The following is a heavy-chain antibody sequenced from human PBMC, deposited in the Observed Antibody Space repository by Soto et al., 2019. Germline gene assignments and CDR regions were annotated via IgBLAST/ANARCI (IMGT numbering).Heavy chain of an antibody. V-gene: IGHV1-69*13. J-gene: IGHJ4*02. CDR3: ARGLGLEYDFWSGPFDY. CDR1: GGTFSSYA. D-gene: IGHD3-3*01. CDR2: IIPIFGTA. Sequence: SLKVSCKASGGTFSSYAISWVRQAPGQGLEWMGGIIPIFGTANYAQKFQGRVTITADESTSTAYMELSSLRSEDTAVYYCARGLGLEYDFWSGPFDYWGQGTLVTVSS.